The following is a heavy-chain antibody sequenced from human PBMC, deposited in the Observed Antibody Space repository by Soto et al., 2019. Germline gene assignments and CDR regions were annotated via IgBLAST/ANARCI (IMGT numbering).Heavy chain of an antibody. CDR1: GYSSAGYW. J-gene: IGHJ4*02. CDR2: IDPSDSQT. CDR3: ARQIYDSDTGPNFQYYFDS. D-gene: IGHD3-22*01. V-gene: IGHV5-10-1*01. Sequence: PGASQKISCQGSGYSSAGYWITWVRQQPWKGLEWMGRIDPSDSQTYYSPSFRGHVTISVTKSITTVFLQWSSLRASDTAMYYCARQIYDSDTGPNFQYYFDSWGQGTPVTVSS.